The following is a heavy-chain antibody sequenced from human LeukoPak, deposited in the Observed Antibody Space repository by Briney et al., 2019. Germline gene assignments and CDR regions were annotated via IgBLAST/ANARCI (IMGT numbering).Heavy chain of an antibody. D-gene: IGHD3-10*01. CDR1: GFTFSSYA. Sequence: GGSLGLSCAASGFTFSSYAMHWVRQAPGKGLEYVSTISTNGDRTYYAESVKGRFTISRDNFKNTLYVQMSSLRAEDTALYYCVKDLSGSYTFDYWGQGTLVTVSS. V-gene: IGHV3-64*05. CDR2: ISTNGDRT. CDR3: VKDLSGSYTFDY. J-gene: IGHJ4*02.